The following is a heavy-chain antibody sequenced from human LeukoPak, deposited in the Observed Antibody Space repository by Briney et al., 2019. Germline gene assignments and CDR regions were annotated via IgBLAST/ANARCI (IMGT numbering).Heavy chain of an antibody. V-gene: IGHV1-18*01. CDR3: ARGKGGRDY. CDR2: ISTYNGDT. CDR1: GYTFTTYG. Sequence: ASVTVSCTASGYTFTTYGITWVRQAPGQGLEWMGWISTYNGDTNYAQKLQGRVTMTTDTSTSTAYMELRSLRSDDTAVYYCARGKGGRDYWGQGTLVTVSS. J-gene: IGHJ4*02. D-gene: IGHD1-26*01.